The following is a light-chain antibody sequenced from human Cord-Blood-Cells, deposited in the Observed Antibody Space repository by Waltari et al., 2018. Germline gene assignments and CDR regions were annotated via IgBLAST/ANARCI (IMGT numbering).Light chain of an antibody. V-gene: IGKV3-11*01. Sequence: ATLSLSPGERATLSCRASQSVSSYLAWYQQKPDQAPRLLIYDASNRATGIPARFSGSGSGTDFTLTIGSLEPEDFAVYYCQQRSNWPLTFGGGTKVEIK. J-gene: IGKJ4*01. CDR1: QSVSSY. CDR2: DAS. CDR3: QQRSNWPLT.